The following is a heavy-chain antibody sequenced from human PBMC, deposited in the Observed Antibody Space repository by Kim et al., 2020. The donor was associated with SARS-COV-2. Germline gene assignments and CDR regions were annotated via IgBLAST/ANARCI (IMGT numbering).Heavy chain of an antibody. D-gene: IGHD2-15*01. CDR1: GYIFTNYW. Sequence: GESLKISCMGSGYIFTNYWIGWVHQMPGKGLEWMGIIYPGDSDTRYSPSFQGQVTISVDKSISTAYLQWSSLKASDTAMYYCARPGSGDFTFDLWGQGTMVTVSS. J-gene: IGHJ3*01. CDR3: ARPGSGDFTFDL. CDR2: IYPGDSDT. V-gene: IGHV5-51*07.